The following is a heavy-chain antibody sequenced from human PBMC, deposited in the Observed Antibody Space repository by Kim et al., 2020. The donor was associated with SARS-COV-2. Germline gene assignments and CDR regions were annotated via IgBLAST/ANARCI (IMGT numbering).Heavy chain of an antibody. Sequence: SETLSLTCAVYGGSFSGYYWSWIRQPPGKGLEWIGEINHSGSTNYNPSLKSRVTISVDTSKNQFSLKLSSVTAADTAVYYCARRYCGGDCYWDDAFDIWG. CDR1: GGSFSGYY. CDR3: ARRYCGGDCYWDDAFDI. J-gene: IGHJ3*02. CDR2: INHSGST. V-gene: IGHV4-34*01. D-gene: IGHD2-21*01.